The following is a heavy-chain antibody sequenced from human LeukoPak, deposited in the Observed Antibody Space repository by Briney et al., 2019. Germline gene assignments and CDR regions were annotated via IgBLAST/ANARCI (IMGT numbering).Heavy chain of an antibody. CDR1: GGSISSGGYY. D-gene: IGHD1-26*01. Sequence: SETLSLTCTVSGGSISSGGYYWSWIRQHPGKGLEWIGYIYYSGSTYYNPSLKSRVTISVDTSKNQFSLKLSSVTAADTAVYYCAREGAMDNFDYWGQGTLVTVSS. CDR2: IYYSGST. J-gene: IGHJ4*02. V-gene: IGHV4-31*03. CDR3: AREGAMDNFDY.